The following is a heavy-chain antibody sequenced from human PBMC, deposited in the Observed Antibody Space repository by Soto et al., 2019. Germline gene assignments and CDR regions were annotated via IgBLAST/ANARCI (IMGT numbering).Heavy chain of an antibody. CDR2: IYYSGST. Sequence: PSETLSLTCTVSGGSISSGGYYWSWIRQHPGKGLEWIGYIYYSGSTYYNPSLKSRVTISVDTSKNQFSLKLSSVTAADTAVYYCARDSNIVVVPAAQRDYYCYYGMDVWGQGTTVTVSS. V-gene: IGHV4-31*03. CDR1: GGSISSGGYY. J-gene: IGHJ6*02. CDR3: ARDSNIVVVPAAQRDYYCYYGMDV. D-gene: IGHD2-2*01.